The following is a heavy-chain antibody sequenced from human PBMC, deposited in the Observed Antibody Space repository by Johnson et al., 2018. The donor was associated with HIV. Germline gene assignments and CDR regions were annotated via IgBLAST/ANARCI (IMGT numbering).Heavy chain of an antibody. CDR1: GFTFSDYY. CDR3: ARACRDGYTCDAFDI. V-gene: IGHV3-11*04. D-gene: IGHD5-24*01. Sequence: QVQLVESGGGLVKPGGSLRLSRAASGFTFSDYYMNWMRQAPGKGLEWLSYISSSGTAKYYADSVKGRFTRSRDNAKNSLYLQMNSLRAGDTAMYYCARACRDGYTCDAFDIWGQGTIVTVSS. J-gene: IGHJ3*02. CDR2: ISSSGTAK.